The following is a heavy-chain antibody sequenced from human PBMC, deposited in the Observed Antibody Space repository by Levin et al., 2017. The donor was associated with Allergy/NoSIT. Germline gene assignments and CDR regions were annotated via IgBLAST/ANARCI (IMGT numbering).Heavy chain of an antibody. D-gene: IGHD4-11*01. CDR3: ARPAQGSNVLDPFDI. V-gene: IGHV4-39*01. CDR1: GASISSSTYY. Sequence: SQTLSLTCTVSGASISSSTYYWAWIRQPPGKGLEWIGSIYYSGSTYYNSSLKSRVIISVDTSKNQFSLKLNSVTAADTAVYYCARPAQGSNVLDPFDIWGQGTMVTVSS. J-gene: IGHJ3*02. CDR2: IYYSGST.